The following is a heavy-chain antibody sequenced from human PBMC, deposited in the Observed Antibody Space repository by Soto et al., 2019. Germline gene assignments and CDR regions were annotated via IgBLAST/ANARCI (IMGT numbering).Heavy chain of an antibody. CDR2: FSDNA. J-gene: IGHJ4*02. CDR3: ARRPVATWGLFYFDY. V-gene: IGHV3-23*01. D-gene: IGHD3-16*01. CDR1: GFTFNTYA. Sequence: EVQLLESGGALVQPGGSLRLSCAASGFTFNTYAMSWVRHTPGKGLEWVSSFSDNAYYADSVKGRFTISRDDSKNTLYLQMNSLRVEDTGVYYCARRPVATWGLFYFDYWGQGTLVTVSS.